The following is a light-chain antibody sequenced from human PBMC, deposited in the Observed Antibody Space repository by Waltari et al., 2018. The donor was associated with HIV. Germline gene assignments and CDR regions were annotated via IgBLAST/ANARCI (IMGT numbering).Light chain of an antibody. CDR3: CSYAGTNHFYV. Sequence: SALTQPPSVSGSPGPSVTISCPGTTSDVGGYSFGSWVQQHPGKAPKLMIYEVSKRPSGVPNRFSGSKSGDTASLTVSGLQAEDEADYYCCSYAGTNHFYVFGTGTKVTVL. V-gene: IGLV2-8*01. CDR1: TSDVGGYSF. CDR2: EVS. J-gene: IGLJ1*01.